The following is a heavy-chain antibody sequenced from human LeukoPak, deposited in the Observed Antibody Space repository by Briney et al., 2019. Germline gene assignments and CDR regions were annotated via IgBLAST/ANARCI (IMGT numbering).Heavy chain of an antibody. J-gene: IGHJ4*02. D-gene: IGHD2-15*01. V-gene: IGHV1-69*13. CDR2: IIPIFGTA. Sequence: ASVKVSCKASGGTFSSYAISWVRQDPGQGLEWMGGIIPIFGTANYAQKFQGRVTITADESTSTAYMELSSLRSEDTAVYYCAGEYCSGGSCYWAYWGQGTLVTVSS. CDR1: GGTFSSYA. CDR3: AGEYCSGGSCYWAY.